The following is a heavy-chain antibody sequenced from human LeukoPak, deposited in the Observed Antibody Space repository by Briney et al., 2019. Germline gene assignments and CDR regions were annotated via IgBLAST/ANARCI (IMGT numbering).Heavy chain of an antibody. CDR2: INPSGGST. V-gene: IGHV1-46*01. D-gene: IGHD3-22*01. Sequence: ASGKVSCKASGYTFTSYYMHWVRQAPGQGLEWMGIINPSGGSTSYAQKFQGRVTMTRDMSTSTVYMELSSLRSEDTAVYYCARVQGIVVVGGAFDIWGQGTMVTVSS. J-gene: IGHJ3*02. CDR1: GYTFTSYY. CDR3: ARVQGIVVVGGAFDI.